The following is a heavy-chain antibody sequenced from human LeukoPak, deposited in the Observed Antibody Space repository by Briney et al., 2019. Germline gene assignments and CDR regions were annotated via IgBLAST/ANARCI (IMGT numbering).Heavy chain of an antibody. V-gene: IGHV3-30-3*01. CDR2: ISYDGSNK. CDR1: GFTFSSYA. J-gene: IGHJ4*02. D-gene: IGHD5-18*01. CDR3: SGYSPFDY. Sequence: GGSLRLSCAASGFTFSSYAMHWVRQAPGKGLEWVAVISYDGSNKYYADSVKGRFTISRDNSKNTLYLQMNSLRAEDTAVYYCSGYSPFDYWGQGTPVTVSS.